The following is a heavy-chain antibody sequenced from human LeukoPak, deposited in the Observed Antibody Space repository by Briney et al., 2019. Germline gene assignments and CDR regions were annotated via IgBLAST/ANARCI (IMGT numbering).Heavy chain of an antibody. CDR1: GFTFTNHR. CDR2: ISSSGSTI. V-gene: IGHV3-11*04. CDR3: ARYPQAYYMDV. Sequence: KPGGSLRLSCVTSGFTFTNHRMSWLRPAPGKGLEWVSYISSSGSTIYYADSVKGRFTISRYNAKNSLYLQMNSLRAEDTAVYYCARYPQAYYMDVWGKGTTVTISS. J-gene: IGHJ6*03.